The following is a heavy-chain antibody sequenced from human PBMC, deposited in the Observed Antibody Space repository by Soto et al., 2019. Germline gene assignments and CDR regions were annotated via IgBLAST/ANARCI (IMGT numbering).Heavy chain of an antibody. CDR1: GYTFTSYD. Sequence: ASVKVSCKASGYTFTSYDINWVRQATGQGLEWMGWMNPNSGNTGYAQKFQGRVTMTRNTSISTAYMELSSLRSEDTAVYYCGRAYPLRYSSSCPTYYYYGMDVWGQGTTVTVSS. J-gene: IGHJ6*02. D-gene: IGHD6-13*01. CDR2: MNPNSGNT. V-gene: IGHV1-8*01. CDR3: GRAYPLRYSSSCPTYYYYGMDV.